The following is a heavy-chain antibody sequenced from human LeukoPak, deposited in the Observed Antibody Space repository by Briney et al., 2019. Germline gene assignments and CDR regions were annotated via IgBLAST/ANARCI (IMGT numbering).Heavy chain of an antibody. Sequence: GGSLRLSCAASGFTFSSYEMNWVRQAPGKGLEWVSYISSSGSTIYYADSVKGRFTISRDNAKNSLYLQMNSLRAEDTAVYYCATQSGYDSSGSLYFQHWGQGTLVTVSS. V-gene: IGHV3-48*03. CDR1: GFTFSSYE. D-gene: IGHD3-22*01. CDR3: ATQSGYDSSGSLYFQH. J-gene: IGHJ1*01. CDR2: ISSSGSTI.